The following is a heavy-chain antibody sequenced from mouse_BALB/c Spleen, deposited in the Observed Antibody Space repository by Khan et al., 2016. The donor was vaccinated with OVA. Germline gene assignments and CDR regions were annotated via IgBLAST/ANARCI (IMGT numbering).Heavy chain of an antibody. D-gene: IGHD2-1*01. Sequence: QVQLKESGAELAQPGASVKMSCQTSGYTFTTYWMHWVKQRPGQGLEWIGYINPSTGYTEYNQRFKDKATLTTDTSSSTAYIQLSRLTSEDSAVYYCTRRGRYGIFSYWGQGTLVTVSA. CDR2: INPSTGYT. J-gene: IGHJ3*01. CDR3: TRRGRYGIFSY. V-gene: IGHV1-7*01. CDR1: GYTFTTYW.